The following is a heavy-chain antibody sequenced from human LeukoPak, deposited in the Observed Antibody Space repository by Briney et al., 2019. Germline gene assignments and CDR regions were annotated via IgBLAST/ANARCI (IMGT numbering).Heavy chain of an antibody. J-gene: IGHJ4*02. V-gene: IGHV3-53*01. Sequence: GGSLRLSCAVSGFTVSDNHVTWVRQAPGKGLECVSVIYNGGTTYYADSVKGRLTIFRDNSKNTVFLQMNSLRAEDTAVYYCARDGSSSRGNYFDYWGQGTLVTVSS. CDR3: ARDGSSSRGNYFDY. CDR2: IYNGGTT. CDR1: GFTVSDNH. D-gene: IGHD6-13*01.